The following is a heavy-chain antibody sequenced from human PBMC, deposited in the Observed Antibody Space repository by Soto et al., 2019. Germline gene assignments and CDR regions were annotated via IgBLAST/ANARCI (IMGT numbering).Heavy chain of an antibody. CDR3: AYGDYRPGPLVTSYGMDV. Sequence: QVQLVQSGAEVKKPGSSVKVSCKASGGTFSSYTISWVRQAPGQGLEWMGRIIPILGIANYAQKFQGRVTITPEESTVTAXMELSSLRSEDTAVYYCAYGDYRPGPLVTSYGMDVWGQGTTVTVSS. CDR2: IIPILGIA. CDR1: GGTFSSYT. V-gene: IGHV1-69*02. D-gene: IGHD4-17*01. J-gene: IGHJ6*02.